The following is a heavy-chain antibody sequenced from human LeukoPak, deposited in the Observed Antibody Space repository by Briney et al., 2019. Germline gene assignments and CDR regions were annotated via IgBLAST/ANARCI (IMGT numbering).Heavy chain of an antibody. J-gene: IGHJ6*02. CDR3: AKEYYDFWSGYYRLPYYYYGMDV. CDR2: ISWNSGSI. V-gene: IGHV3-9*01. Sequence: PGRSLGLSCAASGFTFDDYAMHWVRQAPGKGLEWVSGISWNSGSIGYADSVKGRFTISRDNAKNSLYLQMNSLRAEDTALYYCAKEYYDFWSGYYRLPYYYYGMDVWGQGTTVTVSS. CDR1: GFTFDDYA. D-gene: IGHD3-3*01.